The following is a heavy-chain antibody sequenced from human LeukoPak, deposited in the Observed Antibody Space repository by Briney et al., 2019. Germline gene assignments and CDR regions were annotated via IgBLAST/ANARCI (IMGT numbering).Heavy chain of an antibody. CDR1: GGSISSYY. V-gene: IGHV4-59*01. D-gene: IGHD3-22*01. CDR3: ARDRYYYDSSGTNWFDP. CDR2: IYYSGST. Sequence: PSETLSLTCTVSGGSISSYYWSWLRQPPGKGLEWIGYIYYSGSTNYNPSLKSRVTISVDTSKNQFSLKLSSVTAADTAVYYCARDRYYYDSSGTNWFDPWGQGTLVTVSS. J-gene: IGHJ5*02.